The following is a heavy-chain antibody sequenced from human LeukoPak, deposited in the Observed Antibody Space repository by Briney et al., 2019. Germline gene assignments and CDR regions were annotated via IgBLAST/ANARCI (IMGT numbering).Heavy chain of an antibody. D-gene: IGHD3-3*01. Sequence: GGSLRLSCAASGFTFSSYWMHWVRQAPGKGLVWVSRINTDGSSTSYADSVKGRFTISRDNAKNTLYLQMNSLRAEDTAVYYRARAGYYDFWSGPGYYFDYWGQGTLVTVSS. CDR2: INTDGSST. CDR1: GFTFSSYW. CDR3: ARAGYYDFWSGPGYYFDY. V-gene: IGHV3-74*01. J-gene: IGHJ4*02.